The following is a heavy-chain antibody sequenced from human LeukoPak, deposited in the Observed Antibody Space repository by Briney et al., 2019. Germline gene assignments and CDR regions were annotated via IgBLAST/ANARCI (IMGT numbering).Heavy chain of an antibody. CDR2: ISYDGSNK. CDR1: GFTFSSCA. CDR3: ARAFVVVTANLDY. D-gene: IGHD2-21*02. V-gene: IGHV3-30*04. Sequence: AGGSLRLSCAASGFTFSSCAMHWVRQAPGKGLEWVAVISYDGSNKYYADSVKGRFTISRDNSKNTLYLQMNSLRAEDTAVYYCARAFVVVTANLDYWGQGTLVTVSS. J-gene: IGHJ4*02.